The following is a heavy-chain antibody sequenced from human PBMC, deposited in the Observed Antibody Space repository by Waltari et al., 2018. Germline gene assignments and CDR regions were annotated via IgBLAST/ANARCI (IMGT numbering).Heavy chain of an antibody. CDR3: ARVGSDSSSWYGAFDI. CDR2: IYTSGST. D-gene: IGHD6-13*01. J-gene: IGHJ3*02. CDR1: GGSIRSGSYY. V-gene: IGHV4-61*02. Sequence: QVQLQESGPGLVKPSQTLSLPCTVSGGSIRSGSYYWSWIRQPAGKGLEWIGRIYTSGSTNYNPSLKSRVTISVDTSKNQFSLKLSSVTAADTAVYYCARVGSDSSSWYGAFDIWGQGTMVTVSS.